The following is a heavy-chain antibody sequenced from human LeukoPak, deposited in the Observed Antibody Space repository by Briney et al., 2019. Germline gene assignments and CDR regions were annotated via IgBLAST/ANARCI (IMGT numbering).Heavy chain of an antibody. Sequence: GESLKISCKGSGYSFTSYWIGWVRQMPGKGLEWMGIIYPGDSDTRYSPSFQGQVTISADKSISTAYLQWSSLKASDTAMYYCAGPVAGRIGTLAHFDYWGQGTLVTVSA. CDR1: GYSFTSYW. V-gene: IGHV5-51*01. J-gene: IGHJ4*02. CDR3: AGPVAGRIGTLAHFDY. D-gene: IGHD1-26*01. CDR2: IYPGDSDT.